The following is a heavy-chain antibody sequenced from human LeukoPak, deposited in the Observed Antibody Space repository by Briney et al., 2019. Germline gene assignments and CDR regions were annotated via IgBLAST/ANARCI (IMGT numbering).Heavy chain of an antibody. D-gene: IGHD1-26*01. CDR3: AKDPRSGSYSRVFDY. J-gene: IGHJ4*02. Sequence: HPGGSLRLSCAASGFTFDDYAMHWVRQAPGKGLEWVSGISWNSGSIGYADSVKGRFTISRDNAKNSLYLQMNSLRAEDTALYYCAKDPRSGSYSRVFDYWGQGTLVTVSS. CDR2: ISWNSGSI. V-gene: IGHV3-9*01. CDR1: GFTFDDYA.